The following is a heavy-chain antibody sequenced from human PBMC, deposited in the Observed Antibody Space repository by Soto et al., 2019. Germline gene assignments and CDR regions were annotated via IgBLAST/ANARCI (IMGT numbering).Heavy chain of an antibody. D-gene: IGHD5-18*01. CDR2: ISGSGNYT. Sequence: PGGSLRLSCAASGFTFSSYSMNWVRQAPGKGLEWVSSISGSGNYTHYADFLRGRFTISRDNAKTSLYLQMNSLRAEDTAVYYCARDSRPGYSYGPRYGMDVWGQGTTVTVSS. J-gene: IGHJ6*02. V-gene: IGHV3-21*01. CDR1: GFTFSSYS. CDR3: ARDSRPGYSYGPRYGMDV.